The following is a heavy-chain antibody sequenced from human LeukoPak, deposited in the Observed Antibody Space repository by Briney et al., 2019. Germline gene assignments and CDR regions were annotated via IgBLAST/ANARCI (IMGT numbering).Heavy chain of an antibody. CDR2: FDPEDGET. V-gene: IGHV1-24*01. J-gene: IGHJ3*02. CDR1: GYTLTELS. D-gene: IGHD2-15*01. Sequence: ASVKVSCKVSGYTLTELSMLWVRQAPGKGLEWMGGFDPEDGETIYAQKFQGRVTMTEDTSTDTAYMELSSLRSEDTAVYYCATLPYCSGGSCYRGAFDIWGQGTMVTVSS. CDR3: ATLPYCSGGSCYRGAFDI.